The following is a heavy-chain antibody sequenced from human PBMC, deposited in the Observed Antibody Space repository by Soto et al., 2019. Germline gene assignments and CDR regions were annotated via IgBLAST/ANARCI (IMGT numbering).Heavy chain of an antibody. V-gene: IGHV1-69*14. CDR2: IVPTVDTS. J-gene: IGHJ4*02. CDR1: GATFSSYA. CDR3: VRVVAIPGYPDN. Sequence: VQLVQSGAEVRQPASSVKVSCKTSGATFSSYAITWVRQAPGQGLEWMGGIVPTVDTSTYAQKFQGRVTITADKFTNTVYMELSSLRSDDTAVYYCVRVVAIPGYPDNWGQGTLVTVSS. D-gene: IGHD5-12*01.